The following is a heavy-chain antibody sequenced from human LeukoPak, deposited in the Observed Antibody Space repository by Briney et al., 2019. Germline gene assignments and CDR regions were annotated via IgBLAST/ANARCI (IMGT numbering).Heavy chain of an antibody. CDR1: GFTLSAYT. Sequence: GGSLRLSCTASGFTLSAYTMSWVRQAPGKGLEWVAKMKEDGTDESYVDSVKGRFAISRENAKNSLYLQMNSLRAEDTAVYYCARLGAPYAIDVWGQGTTVTVS. CDR2: MKEDGTDE. D-gene: IGHD3-16*01. J-gene: IGHJ6*02. CDR3: ARLGAPYAIDV. V-gene: IGHV3-7*01.